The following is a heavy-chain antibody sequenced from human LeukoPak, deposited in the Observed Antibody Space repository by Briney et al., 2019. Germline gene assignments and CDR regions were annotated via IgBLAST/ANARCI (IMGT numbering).Heavy chain of an antibody. D-gene: IGHD5-18*01. CDR2: INHSGST. J-gene: IGHJ4*02. CDR1: GGSFIGYY. CDR3: ASTINTAMVMGY. Sequence: PSETLCLTCAVYGGSFIGYYWCWIRQPPGKGVGRSGEINHSGSTNYNPSLKSRVTISVDTSKNQFSLKLSSVTAADTAVYYCASTINTAMVMGYWGQGTLVTVSS. V-gene: IGHV4-34*01.